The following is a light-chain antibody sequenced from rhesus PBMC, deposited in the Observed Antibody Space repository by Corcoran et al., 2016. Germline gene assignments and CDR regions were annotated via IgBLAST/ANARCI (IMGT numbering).Light chain of an antibody. Sequence: QAVVTQEPSLTVSPGGTVTLTCGSSAGAGTSGHSPHWCQQKPGQAPRGLIYNTNSKHSWTPARFSGSLAGGKAALTLSGEQPEDEAEEFCLLYYSGAGLFGGGTRLTVL. J-gene: IGLJ2*01. CDR3: LLYYSGAGL. CDR1: AGAGTSGHS. CDR2: NTN. V-gene: IGLV7-71*01.